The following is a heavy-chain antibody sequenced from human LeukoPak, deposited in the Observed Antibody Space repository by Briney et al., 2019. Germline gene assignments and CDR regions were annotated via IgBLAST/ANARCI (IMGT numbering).Heavy chain of an antibody. V-gene: IGHV4-59*01. CDR2: IYYSWST. CDR1: GGSISSYY. D-gene: IGHD6-13*01. J-gene: IGHJ4*02. CDR3: AREGGYSSSWIDY. Sequence: PSETLSLTCTVSGGSISSYYWSWIRQPPGKGLEWIGYIYYSWSTNYNPSLKSRVTISVDTSKNQFSLKLSSVTAADTAVYYCAREGGYSSSWIDYWGQGTLVTVSS.